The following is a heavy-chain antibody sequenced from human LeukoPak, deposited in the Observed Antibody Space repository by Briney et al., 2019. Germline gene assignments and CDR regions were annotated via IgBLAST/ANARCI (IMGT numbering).Heavy chain of an antibody. V-gene: IGHV3-23*01. Sequence: GGSLRLSCAASGFTFNTYAIYWVRQAPGKGLEWVSSITGSGRGTYYADSVKGRFSVSRDNSQNTVFLHMNSLRADDTALYYCSKDPNGDYVGAFDMWGPGTMVTVSS. J-gene: IGHJ3*02. CDR3: SKDPNGDYVGAFDM. D-gene: IGHD4-17*01. CDR2: ITGSGRGT. CDR1: GFTFNTYA.